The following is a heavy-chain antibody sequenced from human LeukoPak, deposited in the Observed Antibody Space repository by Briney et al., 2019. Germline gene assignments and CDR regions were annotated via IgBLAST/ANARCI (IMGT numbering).Heavy chain of an antibody. J-gene: IGHJ3*02. D-gene: IGHD1-26*01. CDR1: GGSFSGYY. V-gene: IGHV4-34*01. CDR2: INHSGST. CDR3: ARGRMSGSYSPAFDI. Sequence: SETLSLTCAVYGGSFSGYYWSWIRQPPGKGLEWIGEINHSGSTNYNPSLKSRVTISVDTSKNQFSLKLSSVTAADTAVYYCARGRMSGSYSPAFDIWGQGTMVTVSS.